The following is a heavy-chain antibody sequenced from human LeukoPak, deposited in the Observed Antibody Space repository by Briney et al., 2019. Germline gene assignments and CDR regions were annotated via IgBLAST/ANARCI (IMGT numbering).Heavy chain of an antibody. CDR2: ISSSSSYI. V-gene: IGHV3-21*01. Sequence: GGSLRLSCAASGFTFSSYSMNWVRQAPGKGLEWVSSISSSSSYIYYADSVKGRFTISRDNAKNSLYLQMNSLRAEDTAVYYCARDSEAVLLWFGELDYWGQGTLVTVSS. J-gene: IGHJ4*02. CDR1: GFTFSSYS. D-gene: IGHD3-10*01. CDR3: ARDSEAVLLWFGELDY.